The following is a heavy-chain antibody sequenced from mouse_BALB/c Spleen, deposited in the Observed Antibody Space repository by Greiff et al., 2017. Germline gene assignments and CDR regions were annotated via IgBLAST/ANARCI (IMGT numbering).Heavy chain of an antibody. D-gene: IGHD2-14*01. CDR1: GYTFTSYW. CDR3: ARGDYRYDFAY. CDR2: IYPGDGDT. V-gene: IGHV1-87*01. Sequence: VKLQESGAELARPGASVKLSCKASGYTFTSYWMQWVKQRPGQGLEWIGAIYPGDGDTRYTQKFKGKATLTADKSSSTAYMQLSSLASEDSAVYYCARGDYRYDFAYWGQGTLVTVSA. J-gene: IGHJ3*01.